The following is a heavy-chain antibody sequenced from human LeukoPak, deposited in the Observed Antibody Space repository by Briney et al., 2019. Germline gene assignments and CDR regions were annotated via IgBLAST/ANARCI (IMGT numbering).Heavy chain of an antibody. D-gene: IGHD6-19*01. CDR2: IWYDGSNK. Sequence: GRSLRLSCAAPGFTFSSYGMDCVRQAPGKGLEWVAAIWYDGSNKYYADSVKGRFTISRDNSKNTLYLQMNSLRAEDTAVYYCAKELQAGWYYFDYWGQGTLVTVSS. V-gene: IGHV3-33*06. J-gene: IGHJ4*02. CDR1: GFTFSSYG. CDR3: AKELQAGWYYFDY.